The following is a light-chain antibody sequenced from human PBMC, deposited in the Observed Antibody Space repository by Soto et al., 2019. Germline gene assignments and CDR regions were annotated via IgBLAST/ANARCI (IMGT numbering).Light chain of an antibody. V-gene: IGKV1-39*01. CDR3: QHSYSNFPIT. CDR2: DAS. J-gene: IGKJ5*01. Sequence: DIQVTQSPSSLSASVGDRVTISCRASQSISGYLHWYQQKPGKAPKLLIFDASSLQSGVPSRFSGRGSGSEYTLTISSLQPEDFATYFCQHSYSNFPITFGQGTRLEIK. CDR1: QSISGY.